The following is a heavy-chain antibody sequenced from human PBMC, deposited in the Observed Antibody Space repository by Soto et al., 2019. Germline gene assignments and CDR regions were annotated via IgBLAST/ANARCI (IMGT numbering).Heavy chain of an antibody. CDR2: ISSGAIYI. V-gene: IGHV3-21*01. J-gene: IGHJ5*02. Sequence: EVQVVESGGGLVQPGGSLRLSCNYTYSMYGMNWLRQAPGKGLEWVASISSGAIYIKYADSVKGRFTISRDNAKNSVSLQMNSLRVDDTAVYFCTRGQAVSYDGRFDPWGQGILVTVSS. D-gene: IGHD1-26*01. CDR1: TYSMYG. CDR3: TRGQAVSYDGRFDP.